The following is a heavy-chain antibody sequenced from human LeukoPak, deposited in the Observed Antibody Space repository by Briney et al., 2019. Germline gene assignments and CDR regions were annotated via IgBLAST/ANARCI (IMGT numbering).Heavy chain of an antibody. D-gene: IGHD3-10*01. V-gene: IGHV3-23*01. J-gene: IGHJ4*02. CDR3: AKEPASGSCFDY. Sequence: GGSLRLSCTASGYTFNSYAMSWGRQAPGKGLEWVSGISGSGTSTYYADSVKGRFTTSRDNSKNTLYLQMNSLRAEDTALYYCAKEPASGSCFDYWGQGTLVTVSS. CDR2: ISGSGTST. CDR1: GYTFNSYA.